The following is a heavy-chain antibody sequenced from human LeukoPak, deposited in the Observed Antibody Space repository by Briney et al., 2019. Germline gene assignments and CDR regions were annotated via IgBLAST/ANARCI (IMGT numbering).Heavy chain of an antibody. CDR2: ISARSDTI. V-gene: IGHV3-11*01. CDR1: GFNFNAFF. D-gene: IGHD1-7*01. CDR3: ARDDPSEELSL. J-gene: IGHJ4*02. Sequence: GGSLRLSCAASGFNFNAFFMNWVRQAPGKGLEWVSYISARSDTIFSADYVKGRLTVSRDNAKNLVYLQMSSLRAEDTALYYCARDDPSEELSLWGQGTLVTVSA.